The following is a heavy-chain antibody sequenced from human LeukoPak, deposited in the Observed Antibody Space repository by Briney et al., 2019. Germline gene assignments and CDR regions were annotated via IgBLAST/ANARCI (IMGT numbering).Heavy chain of an antibody. D-gene: IGHD3-10*01. CDR2: IYYSGIT. CDR3: ARVTSGEFADY. V-gene: IGHV4-31*03. J-gene: IGHJ4*02. CDR1: GGSISIGGYY. Sequence: SQTLSLTCTVSGGSISIGGYYWSWIRQHPGKGLEWIGYIYYSGITYYNPSLKSRVTISVDTSKNQFSLYLSSVTAADTVVYYCARVTSGEFADYWGQGTLVTVSS.